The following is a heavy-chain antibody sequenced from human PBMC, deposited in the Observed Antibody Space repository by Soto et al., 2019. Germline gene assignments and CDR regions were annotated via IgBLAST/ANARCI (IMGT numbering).Heavy chain of an antibody. V-gene: IGHV3-15*01. CDR3: TTSTGSGWYAFDY. CDR2: IKSKTDGGTT. D-gene: IGHD6-19*01. J-gene: IGHJ4*02. CDR1: GFSFSNAW. Sequence: EVQLVESGGGLVKPGGFLRLSCAASGFSFSNAWMSWVRQAPGKGLEWVGRIKSKTDGGTTDYAAPVKGRFTISRDDSKNPLYLQMNSLKTEDTAVYYCTTSTGSGWYAFDYWGQGTLFTVSS.